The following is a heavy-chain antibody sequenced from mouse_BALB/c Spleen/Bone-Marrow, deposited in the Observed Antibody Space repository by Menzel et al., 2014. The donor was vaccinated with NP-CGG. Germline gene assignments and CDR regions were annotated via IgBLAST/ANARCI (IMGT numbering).Heavy chain of an antibody. CDR1: GYTFSRYR. V-gene: IGHV1-9*01. CDR3: VRFHYYFDY. J-gene: IGHJ2*01. Sequence: VQLQESGAELMKPGASVKISCKATGYTFSRYRIEWVKQRPGHGLEWIGEILPGNGDTNYNENFKGKATFTADTSSNTAYMQLSSLTSEDSAVYYCVRFHYYFDYWGQGTTLTVSS. CDR2: ILPGNGDT.